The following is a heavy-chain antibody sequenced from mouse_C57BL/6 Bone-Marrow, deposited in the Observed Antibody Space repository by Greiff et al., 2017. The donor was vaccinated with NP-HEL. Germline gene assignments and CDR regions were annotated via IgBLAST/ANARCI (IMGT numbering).Heavy chain of an antibody. V-gene: IGHV6-6*01. J-gene: IGHJ4*01. CDR3: TRNPGGSSLDAMDY. Sequence: EVKLQESGGGLVQPGGSMKLSCAASGFTFSDAWMDWVRQSPEKGLEWVAEISNKANNHAPYYAESVKGRFTISRDDSKSSVYQQINSIRAEDTGIYYCTRNPGGSSLDAMDYWGQGTSVTVSS. CDR2: ISNKANNHAP. CDR1: GFTFSDAW. D-gene: IGHD1-1*01.